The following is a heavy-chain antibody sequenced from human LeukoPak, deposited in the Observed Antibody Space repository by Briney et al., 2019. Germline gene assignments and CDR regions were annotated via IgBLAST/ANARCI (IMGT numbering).Heavy chain of an antibody. J-gene: IGHJ5*02. CDR1: GGSLSSYY. CDR3: ARSWERELGP. Sequence: SETLSLTCTVSGGSLSSYYWSWIRQPPGKGLEWIGYIYYSGSTNYNPSLKSRVTISVDTSKNQFSLKLSSVTAADTAVYYCARSWERELGPWGQGTLVTVSS. CDR2: IYYSGST. V-gene: IGHV4-59*08. D-gene: IGHD1-26*01.